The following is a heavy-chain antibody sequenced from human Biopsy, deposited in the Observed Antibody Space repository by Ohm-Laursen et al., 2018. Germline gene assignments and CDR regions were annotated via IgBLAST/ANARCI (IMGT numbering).Heavy chain of an antibody. CDR2: IYYSGTT. V-gene: IGHV4-59*07. CDR1: GGYISSYY. D-gene: IGHD2/OR15-2a*01. Sequence: SDTLSLTCTVSGGYISSYYWNWIRQPPGKGLEWIGNIYYSGTTDYSPSLKSRVTISVDTSKNQFSLRLNSVTAADTAVYYCARATNSTGWPYYYFYGMDVWGQGTTVTVSS. CDR3: ARATNSTGWPYYYFYGMDV. J-gene: IGHJ6*02.